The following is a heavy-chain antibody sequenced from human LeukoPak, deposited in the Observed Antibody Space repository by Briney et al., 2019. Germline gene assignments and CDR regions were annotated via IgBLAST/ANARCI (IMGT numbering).Heavy chain of an antibody. J-gene: IGHJ3*02. CDR1: GDSISSGDYY. V-gene: IGHV4-30-4*01. D-gene: IGHD3-10*01. Sequence: SQTLFLTCTVSGDSISSGDYYWSWIRQPPGKGLEWFGYIHYSGTTYYNPSLKSRFTISVDSSKNQFSLKLNSVTAADTAVFYCARERWFGELSPGYAFDMWGQGTMVTVSS. CDR3: ARERWFGELSPGYAFDM. CDR2: IHYSGTT.